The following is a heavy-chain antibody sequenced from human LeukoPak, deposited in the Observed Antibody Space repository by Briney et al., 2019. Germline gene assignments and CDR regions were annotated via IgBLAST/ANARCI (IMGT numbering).Heavy chain of an antibody. CDR2: ISGSGGST. CDR1: GFTFSSYA. D-gene: IGHD3-22*01. V-gene: IGHV3-23*01. Sequence: GGSLRPSCAASGFTFSSYAMSWVRQAPGKGLEWVSAISGSGGSTYYADSVKGRFTISRDNSKNTLYLQMNSLRAEDTAVYYCAKVLSALHYYDSSVAFDIWGQGTMVTVSS. J-gene: IGHJ3*02. CDR3: AKVLSALHYYDSSVAFDI.